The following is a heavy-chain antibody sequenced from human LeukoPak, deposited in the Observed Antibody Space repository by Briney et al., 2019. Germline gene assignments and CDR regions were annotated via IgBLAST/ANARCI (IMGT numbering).Heavy chain of an antibody. CDR2: IYHSGIT. D-gene: IGHD5-12*01. Sequence: SETLSLTCAVSGGSISSGSYSWSWIRQPPGTGLEWIVYIYHSGITYYNPSLKSRVTISVDRSKNQFSLKLSSVPAADTAVYYCARGGTSGYESYGMDVWGKGTTGTVS. J-gene: IGHJ6*04. CDR3: ARGGTSGYESYGMDV. CDR1: GGSISSGSYS. V-gene: IGHV4-30-2*01.